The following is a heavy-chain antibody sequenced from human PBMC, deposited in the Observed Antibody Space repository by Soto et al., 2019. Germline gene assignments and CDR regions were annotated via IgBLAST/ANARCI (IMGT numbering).Heavy chain of an antibody. Sequence: EVQLVESGGGLVQPGGSLRLSCAASGFTFSIYSMNWVRQAPGKGLEWVSYITSSGSAIYYADTVKGRFTISRDNANNALYLQLNCLRAEDTAVYYFTRGYTGYAHAGLDSWGQGTLVTVSA. D-gene: IGHD5-12*01. CDR1: GFTFSIYS. CDR2: ITSSGSAI. CDR3: TRGYTGYAHAGLDS. J-gene: IGHJ4*02. V-gene: IGHV3-48*01.